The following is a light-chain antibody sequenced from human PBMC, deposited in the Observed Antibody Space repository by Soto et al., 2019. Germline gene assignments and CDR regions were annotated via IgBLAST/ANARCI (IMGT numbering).Light chain of an antibody. J-gene: IGKJ4*01. CDR3: QLYGSTALS. CDR1: QSINSNY. Sequence: EIVLTQSPGTLSLSPGERATLSCRAAQSINSNYLAWYQQRPCQGPRLLIYGASTRATGIPDRFSGSGSGTDFPLTLSIVEPEGCAMYYCQLYGSTALSFGAGTKVE. V-gene: IGKV3-20*01. CDR2: GAS.